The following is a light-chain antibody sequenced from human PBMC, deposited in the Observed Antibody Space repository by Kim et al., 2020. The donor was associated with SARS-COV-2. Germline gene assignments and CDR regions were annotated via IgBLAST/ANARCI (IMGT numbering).Light chain of an antibody. CDR2: QDS. CDR1: KWGDKY. V-gene: IGLV3-1*01. Sequence: VSPGQTASLTCFDVKWGDKYACCYQQKPGQSPVLVIYQDSKRPSGIPELFSGSNSGNTATLTISGTQAMDEADYYCQAWDSNTAVFGGGTQLTVL. J-gene: IGLJ3*02. CDR3: QAWDSNTAV.